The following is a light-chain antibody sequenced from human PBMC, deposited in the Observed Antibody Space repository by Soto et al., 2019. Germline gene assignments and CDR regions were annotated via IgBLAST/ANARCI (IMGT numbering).Light chain of an antibody. CDR3: QQRSNWWT. Sequence: EIVLTQSPGTLSLSPGERATLSCRASQSFNSIYLAWYQQKPGQAPRLLIYGASSRATGIPARFSGSGSGTDFTLTISSLEPEDFAVYYCQQRSNWWTFGQGTKVDIK. CDR2: GAS. V-gene: IGKV3D-20*02. J-gene: IGKJ1*01. CDR1: QSFNSIY.